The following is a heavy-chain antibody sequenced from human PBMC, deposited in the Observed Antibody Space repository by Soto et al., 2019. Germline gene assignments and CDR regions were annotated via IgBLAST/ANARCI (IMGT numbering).Heavy chain of an antibody. CDR1: GGYISGGDYY. CDR3: ARDQGPTYSSGTYFDH. CDR2: INYSVIT. J-gene: IGHJ4*02. D-gene: IGHD6-19*01. Sequence: PSETLSLTCSVSGGYISGGDYYGSWILQPPGKGLECIGYINYSVITYYNPSLKSRLSISVDTPNSKFSLNLRSVTHEDTAVYYCARDQGPTYSSGTYFDHWGQGTPVTV. V-gene: IGHV4-30-4*01.